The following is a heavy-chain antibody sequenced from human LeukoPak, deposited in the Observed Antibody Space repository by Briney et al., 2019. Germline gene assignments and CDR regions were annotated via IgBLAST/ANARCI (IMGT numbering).Heavy chain of an antibody. D-gene: IGHD4-17*01. CDR1: GFTFSSYG. CDR2: IWYDGSNK. J-gene: IGHJ4*02. V-gene: IGHV3-33*01. Sequence: GGSLRLSCAASGFTFSSYGMHWVRQAPGKGLEWVVVIWYDGSNKYYADSVKGRFTISRDNSKNTLYLQMNSLRAEDTAVYYCARGDYGEHLAVDYWGQGTLVTVSS. CDR3: ARGDYGEHLAVDY.